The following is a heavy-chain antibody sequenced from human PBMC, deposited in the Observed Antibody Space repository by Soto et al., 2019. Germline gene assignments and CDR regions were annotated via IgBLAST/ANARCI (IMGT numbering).Heavy chain of an antibody. D-gene: IGHD6-19*01. V-gene: IGHV4-39*07. CDR2: IYYRGNA. J-gene: IGHJ3*02. CDR3: ARLADSSGWYAFDI. CDR1: DDSINSDKYY. Sequence: PSETLSLTCSVSDDSINSDKYYWGWIRQPPGKGLEWIGSIYYRGNAYYNPSLQTRVTISVDTSKNQFSLKLSSVTAADTAVYYCARLADSSGWYAFDIWGQGTMVTVSS.